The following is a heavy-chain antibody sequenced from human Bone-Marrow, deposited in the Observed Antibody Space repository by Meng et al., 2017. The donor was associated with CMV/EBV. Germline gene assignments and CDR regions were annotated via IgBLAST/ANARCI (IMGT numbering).Heavy chain of an antibody. V-gene: IGHV3-30*04. J-gene: IGHJ4*01. CDR1: GVTFGGYG. Sequence: GESLSISRVTAGVTFGGYGMHWVRQAPGKGLEWVAVISYDGTYKYYAESVKGRFTISRDNSKNTVYLQMNSLRAEDTAVFYCARELQTGAVAGVLVDWGHGTLVTVSS. CDR3: ARELQTGAVAGVLVD. CDR2: ISYDGTYK. D-gene: IGHD6-19*01.